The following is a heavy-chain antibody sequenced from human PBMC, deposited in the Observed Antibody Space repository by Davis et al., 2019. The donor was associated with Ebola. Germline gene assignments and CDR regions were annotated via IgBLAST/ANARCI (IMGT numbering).Heavy chain of an antibody. CDR2: IIPILGIA. V-gene: IGHV1-69*02. CDR3: ARGGYYYDSSGSLDWFDP. J-gene: IGHJ5*02. Sequence: SVKVSCKASGGTFSSYTISWVRQAPGQGLEWMGRIIPILGIANYAQKFQGRVTITADKSTSTAYMELSSLRSEDTAVYYCARGGYYYDSSGSLDWFDPWGQGTLVTVSS. D-gene: IGHD3-22*01. CDR1: GGTFSSYT.